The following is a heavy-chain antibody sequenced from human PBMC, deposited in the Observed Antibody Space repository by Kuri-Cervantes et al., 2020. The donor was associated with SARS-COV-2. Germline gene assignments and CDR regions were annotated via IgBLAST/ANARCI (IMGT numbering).Heavy chain of an antibody. D-gene: IGHD2-15*01. CDR2: IYYSGST. CDR1: GGSISSYY. J-gene: IGHJ3*02. Sequence: LRHSCTVSGGSISSYYWSWIRQPPGKGLEWIGYIYYSGSTNYNPSLKSRVTISVDTSKNQFSLKLSSVTAADTAVYYCAREVVVAATHGAFDIWGQGTMVTVSS. V-gene: IGHV4-59*12. CDR3: AREVVVAATHGAFDI.